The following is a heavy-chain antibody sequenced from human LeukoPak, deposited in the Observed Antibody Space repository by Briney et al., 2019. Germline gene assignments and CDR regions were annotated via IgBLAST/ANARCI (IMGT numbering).Heavy chain of an antibody. CDR2: IYYSGST. J-gene: IGHJ4*02. D-gene: IGHD3-3*01. Sequence: PSETLSLTCTVSGGSISSYYWSWIRQPPGKGLEWIGYIYYSGSTNYNPSLKSRVTVSVDTSKNQFSLKLSSVTAADTAVYYCAIQYYDFWSGYLDYWGQGTPVTVSS. CDR1: GGSISSYY. V-gene: IGHV4-59*12. CDR3: AIQYYDFWSGYLDY.